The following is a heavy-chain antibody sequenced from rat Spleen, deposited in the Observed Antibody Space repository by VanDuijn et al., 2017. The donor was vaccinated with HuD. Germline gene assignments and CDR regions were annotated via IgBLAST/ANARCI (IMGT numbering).Heavy chain of an antibody. CDR2: ISSAGGRN. CDR1: GFTFSDFF. J-gene: IGHJ2*01. D-gene: IGHD1-2*01. V-gene: IGHV5-29*01. Sequence: EVQLVEADGGLVQTGRFLKVSCVASGFTFSDFFISFVRRAPTKGLEWGETISSAGGRNCYRDSVKGRFTISRDNAESTLYLQMDSLRSEDTATYYCAKNIYYSSYIYYFDYWGQGVMVTVSS. CDR3: AKNIYYSSYIYYFDY.